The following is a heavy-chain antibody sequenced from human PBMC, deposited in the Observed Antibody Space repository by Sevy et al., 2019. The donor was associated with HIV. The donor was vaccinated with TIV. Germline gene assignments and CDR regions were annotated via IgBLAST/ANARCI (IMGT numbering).Heavy chain of an antibody. J-gene: IGHJ4*02. CDR3: ARSTSPSPKHYYDSGGSQGYFDY. V-gene: IGHV3-30-3*01. CDR2: VSSDGSEI. D-gene: IGHD3-22*01. CDR1: GFTFSTYA. Sequence: GGSLRLSCAVSGFTFSTYAMHWVRQAPGKGLECLAIVSSDGSEINYADSVKGRFTISRDNSRNTLYLQMNSLRAEDTAVFYCARSTSPSPKHYYDSGGSQGYFDYWGQGTLVTVSS.